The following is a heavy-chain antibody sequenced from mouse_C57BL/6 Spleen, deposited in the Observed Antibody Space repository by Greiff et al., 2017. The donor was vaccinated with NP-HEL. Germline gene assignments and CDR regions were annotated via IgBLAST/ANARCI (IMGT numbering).Heavy chain of an antibody. Sequence: EVKLVESGGGLVQPGGSLKLSCAASGFTFSDYYMYWVRQTPEKRLEWVAYISNGGGSTYYPDTVKGRSTISRDNAKNTLYLQMSRLKSEDTAMYYCARNDGDCGGYAMDYWGQGTSVTVSS. V-gene: IGHV5-12*01. D-gene: IGHD2-3*01. CDR3: ARNDGDCGGYAMDY. CDR2: ISNGGGST. CDR1: GFTFSDYY. J-gene: IGHJ4*01.